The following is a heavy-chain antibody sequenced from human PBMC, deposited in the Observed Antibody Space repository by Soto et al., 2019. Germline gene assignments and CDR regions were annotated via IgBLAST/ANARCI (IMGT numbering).Heavy chain of an antibody. CDR3: AKDQYYYGSGSYYGLGGMDV. D-gene: IGHD3-10*01. V-gene: IGHV3-23*01. CDR1: GFTFSSYA. Sequence: GGSLRLSCAASGFTFSSYAMSWVRQAPGKGLEWVSAISGSGGSTYYADSVKGRFTISRDNSKNTTYLQMNSLRAEDTAVYYCAKDQYYYGSGSYYGLGGMDVWGQGTTVTVSS. J-gene: IGHJ6*02. CDR2: ISGSGGST.